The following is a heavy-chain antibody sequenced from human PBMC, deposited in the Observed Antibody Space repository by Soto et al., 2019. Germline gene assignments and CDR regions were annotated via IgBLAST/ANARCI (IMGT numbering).Heavy chain of an antibody. CDR3: ARGGYGTGDAFDI. Sequence: SETLSLTCAVYGGSFSGYYWSWLRQPPGKGLEWIGEINHSGSTNYNPSLQSRVTISVDTSKNQFSLKLSSVTAADTAVYYCARGGYGTGDAFDIWGQGTMVTVSS. CDR2: INHSGST. J-gene: IGHJ3*02. CDR1: GGSFSGYY. V-gene: IGHV4-34*01. D-gene: IGHD2-8*02.